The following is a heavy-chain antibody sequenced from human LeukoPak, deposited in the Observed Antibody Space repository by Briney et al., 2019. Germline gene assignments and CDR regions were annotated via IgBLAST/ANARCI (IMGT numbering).Heavy chain of an antibody. CDR1: GGSVSSYY. D-gene: IGHD3-16*01. Sequence: SKTLSLTCTVSGGSVSSYYWSWIRQPPGKGLEWIGYIYYSGITNYNPSLKSRVTISVDTSKNQFSLKLSSVTAADTAVYYCARVGGVPLGAFDIWGQGTMVTVSS. CDR2: IYYSGIT. J-gene: IGHJ3*02. V-gene: IGHV4-59*02. CDR3: ARVGGVPLGAFDI.